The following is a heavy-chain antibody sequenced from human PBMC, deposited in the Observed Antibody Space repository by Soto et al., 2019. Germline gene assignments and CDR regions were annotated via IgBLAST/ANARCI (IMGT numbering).Heavy chain of an antibody. D-gene: IGHD3-22*01. CDR2: IIPIFGTA. CDR3: ARRQDYYDSSGYRLGWFDP. V-gene: IGHV1-69*06. J-gene: IGHJ5*02. Sequence: QVRLVQSGAEVKKPGSSVKVSCKASGGTFSSYAISWVRQAPGQGLEWMGGIIPIFGTANYAQKFQGRVTITADKSMSTAYMELSSLRSEDTAVYYCARRQDYYDSSGYRLGWFDPWGQGTLVTVSS. CDR1: GGTFSSYA.